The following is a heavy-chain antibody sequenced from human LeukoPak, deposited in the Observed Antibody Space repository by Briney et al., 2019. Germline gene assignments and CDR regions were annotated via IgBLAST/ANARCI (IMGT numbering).Heavy chain of an antibody. CDR2: MSPNNGKT. Sequence: ASVKVSCKASGYTFTNFDINWVRQATGQGLEWMGRMSPNNGKTDYAQKFQGRVTMTEDTSTDTAYMELSSLRSEDTAVYYCATDFSMIVGATTAEYFQHWGQGTLVTDSS. D-gene: IGHD1-26*01. CDR1: GYTFTNFD. V-gene: IGHV1-8*02. J-gene: IGHJ1*01. CDR3: ATDFSMIVGATTAEYFQH.